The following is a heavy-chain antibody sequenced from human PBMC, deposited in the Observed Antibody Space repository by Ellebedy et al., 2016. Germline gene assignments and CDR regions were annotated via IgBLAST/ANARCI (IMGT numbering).Heavy chain of an antibody. CDR2: MNPNSGNA. Sequence: ASVKVSCKVSGYTFSSYDIHWVRQATGQGLEWMGWMNPNSGNAAYAQKFQGRVTMTRNASISTAYLELSSLRPGDTAGYCCAGSPVRFVSRGLDVWGQGTTVIVSS. CDR3: AGSPVRFVSRGLDV. CDR1: GYTFSSYD. V-gene: IGHV1-8*01. D-gene: IGHD3-10*01. J-gene: IGHJ6*02.